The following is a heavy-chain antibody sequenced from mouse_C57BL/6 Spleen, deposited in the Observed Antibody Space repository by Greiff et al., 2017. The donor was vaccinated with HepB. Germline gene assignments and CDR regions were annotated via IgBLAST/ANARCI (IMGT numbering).Heavy chain of an antibody. D-gene: IGHD2-4*01. CDR2: INPSTGGT. CDR3: ARSGIYDYDGYYFDY. Sequence: EVKLMESGPELVKPGASVKISCKASGYSFTGYYMNWVKQSPEKSLEWIGEINPSTGGTTYNQKFKAKATLTVDKSSSTAYMQLKSLTSEDSAVYYCARSGIYDYDGYYFDYWGQGTTLTVSS. CDR1: GYSFTGYY. V-gene: IGHV1-42*01. J-gene: IGHJ2*01.